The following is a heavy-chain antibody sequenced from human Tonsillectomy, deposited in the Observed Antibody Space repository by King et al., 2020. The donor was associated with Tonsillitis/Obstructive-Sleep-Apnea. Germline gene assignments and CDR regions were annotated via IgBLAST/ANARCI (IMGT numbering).Heavy chain of an antibody. J-gene: IGHJ4*02. CDR3: ARGTDILTGYFIDY. Sequence: HVQLQQWGAGLLKPSETLSLTCAVYGGSFSGYYWSWIRQPPGKGLEWIGEINHSGSTNYNPSLKSRVTMSVYMSKNQFSLKLSSVTAADTAVYYCARGTDILTGYFIDYWGQGTLVTVSS. CDR1: GGSFSGYY. CDR2: INHSGST. V-gene: IGHV4-34*01. D-gene: IGHD3-9*01.